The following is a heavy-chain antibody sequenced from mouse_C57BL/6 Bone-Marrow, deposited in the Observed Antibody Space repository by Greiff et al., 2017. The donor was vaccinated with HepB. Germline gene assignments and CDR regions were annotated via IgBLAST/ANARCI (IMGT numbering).Heavy chain of an antibody. Sequence: DVKLVESGGGLVKPGGSLKLSCAASGFTFSSYAMSWVRQTPEKRLEWVATISDGGSYTNYPDNVKGRFTISRDNAKNKLYLQKSHLKSEDTAMYYCARVGGFSNYECYYPMDYWGQGTSVTVSS. D-gene: IGHD2-5*01. CDR2: ISDGGSYT. V-gene: IGHV5-4*03. J-gene: IGHJ4*01. CDR3: ARVGGFSNYECYYPMDY. CDR1: GFTFSSYA.